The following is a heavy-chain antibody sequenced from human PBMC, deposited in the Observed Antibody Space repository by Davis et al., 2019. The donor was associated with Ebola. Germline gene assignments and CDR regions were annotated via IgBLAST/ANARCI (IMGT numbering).Heavy chain of an antibody. Sequence: GESLKISCAASGFTFSSYSMNWVRQAPGKGLEYVSHINSGARSMYYAESVKGRFTISRDDAKSTLYLQMNSLRDEDTAIYYCATDPEGWLDFDYWGQGTLVTVSS. CDR3: ATDPEGWLDFDY. V-gene: IGHV3-48*02. J-gene: IGHJ4*02. D-gene: IGHD6-19*01. CDR1: GFTFSSYS. CDR2: INSGARSM.